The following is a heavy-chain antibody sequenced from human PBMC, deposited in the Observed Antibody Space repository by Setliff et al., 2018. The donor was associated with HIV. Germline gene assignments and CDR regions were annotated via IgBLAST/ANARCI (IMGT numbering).Heavy chain of an antibody. D-gene: IGHD6-19*01. J-gene: IGHJ6*02. V-gene: IGHV4-4*07. CDR3: AREEKLSAVAGTMYYYYAMDV. CDR1: GGSISSYY. Sequence: SETLSLTCTVSGGSISSYYWSWIRQPAGKGLEWIGRIYTSGSTNYNPSLKSRVTMSVDTSKNQFSLNLNSVTAADTAVYYCAREEKLSAVAGTMYYYYAMDVWGQGTTVTVSS. CDR2: IYTSGST.